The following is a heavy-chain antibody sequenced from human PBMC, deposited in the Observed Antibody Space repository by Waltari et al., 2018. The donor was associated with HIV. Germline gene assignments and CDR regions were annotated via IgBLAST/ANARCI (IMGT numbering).Heavy chain of an antibody. J-gene: IGHJ4*02. V-gene: IGHV3-53*02. CDR1: GFSVSTAY. Sequence: EVQVVETGGGLIQPGGSLRLSCAASGFSVSTAYMSWVRQAPRTGLEWVSVIYSDGDTSYGDSVKGRFTMSRDNSKNTVLLQMNSLRVEDTAVYYCARGREYSYGPVSYWGQGALVTVSS. D-gene: IGHD5-18*01. CDR3: ARGREYSYGPVSY. CDR2: IYSDGDT.